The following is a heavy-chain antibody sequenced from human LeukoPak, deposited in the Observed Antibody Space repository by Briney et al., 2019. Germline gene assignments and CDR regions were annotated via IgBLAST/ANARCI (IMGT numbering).Heavy chain of an antibody. D-gene: IGHD3-10*02. J-gene: IGHJ6*04. V-gene: IGHV1-69*06. CDR1: GGTFSSYA. CDR3: ARTSWVEPVFGRSWDYYYYYGMDV. Sequence: ASAKVSCKASGGTFSSYAISWVRQAPGQGLEWMGGIIPIFGTANYAQKFQGRVTITADKSTSTAYMELSSLRSEDTAVYYCARTSWVEPVFGRSWDYYYYYGMDVWGKGTTVTVSS. CDR2: IIPIFGTA.